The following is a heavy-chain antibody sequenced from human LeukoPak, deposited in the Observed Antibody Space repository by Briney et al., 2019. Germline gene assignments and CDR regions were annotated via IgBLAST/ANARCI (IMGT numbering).Heavy chain of an antibody. V-gene: IGHV3-15*01. CDR2: IKSKTDGRTT. CDR3: TTRIVGATAHNY. J-gene: IGHJ4*02. Sequence: PGGSLRLSCAASGFTFSNAWMSWVRQAPGKGLEWVGRIKSKTDGRTTDYAAPVKGRFTISRDDSKNTLYLQMNSLKTEDTAVYYCTTRIVGATAHNYWGQGTLVTVSS. CDR1: GFTFSNAW. D-gene: IGHD1-26*01.